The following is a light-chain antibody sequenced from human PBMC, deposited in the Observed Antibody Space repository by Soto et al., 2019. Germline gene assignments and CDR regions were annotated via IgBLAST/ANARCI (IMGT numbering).Light chain of an antibody. CDR2: EAS. CDR1: QGVSNN. CDR3: QQYNNWPPMYT. V-gene: IGKV3-15*01. Sequence: EIVMTQSPATLPASPGESATLSCRTSQGVSNNLAWYQQKPGQAPRLLMYEASTRATSTPARFSGSGSETEFTLTISNLQSEDFAVYYCQQYNNWPPMYTFGQGTKLEIK. J-gene: IGKJ2*01.